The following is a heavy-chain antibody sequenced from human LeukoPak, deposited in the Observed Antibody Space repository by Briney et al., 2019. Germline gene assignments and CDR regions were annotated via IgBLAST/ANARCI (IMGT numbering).Heavy chain of an antibody. J-gene: IGHJ6*04. CDR1: GFTFSSYE. V-gene: IGHV3-48*03. Sequence: GGSLRLSCAASGFTFSSYEMNWVRQAPGEGVEWGSYISSSGSNIYYADSVKGGFTISRDNAKNSLYLQMNSLSAEDTAVYYCAELGITMIGGVWGKGTTLTISS. CDR2: ISSSGSNI. CDR3: AELGITMIGGV. D-gene: IGHD3-10*02.